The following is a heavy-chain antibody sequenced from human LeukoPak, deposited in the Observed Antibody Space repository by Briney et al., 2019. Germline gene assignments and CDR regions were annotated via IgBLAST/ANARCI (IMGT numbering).Heavy chain of an antibody. J-gene: IGHJ4*02. CDR2: ISNSGSYI. Sequence: GGSLRLPCAASGFTFSSYNMNWVRQAPGKGLEWVSYISNSGSYIYYVDSVKGRFTISRDNAKNSLSLQIHSLRVEGTAVYYCAREGRPFSTSSPLDYWGQGTLVTVSS. D-gene: IGHD6-6*01. V-gene: IGHV3-21*01. CDR3: AREGRPFSTSSPLDY. CDR1: GFTFSSYN.